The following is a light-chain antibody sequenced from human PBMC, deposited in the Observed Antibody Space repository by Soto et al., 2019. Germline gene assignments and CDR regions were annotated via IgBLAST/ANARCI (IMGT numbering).Light chain of an antibody. CDR3: QQLKSYPLT. Sequence: DIQLTQSPSFLSASVGDRVTITCRATQGISTYLAWYQQNPGKAPKLLIYTASTLQSGVPSRFSGSGSGTEFTLTISSLRPEDFATYYCQQLKSYPLTFGGGTKVEIK. CDR1: QGISTY. CDR2: TAS. V-gene: IGKV1-9*01. J-gene: IGKJ4*01.